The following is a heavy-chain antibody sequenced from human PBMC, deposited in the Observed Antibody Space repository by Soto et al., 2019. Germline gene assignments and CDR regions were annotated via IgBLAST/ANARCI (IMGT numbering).Heavy chain of an antibody. J-gene: IGHJ4*02. V-gene: IGHV3-7*01. CDR2: INQDGSEK. CDR3: ARDGVAAGLYLDN. Sequence: LRLSCAASGFVFRSYWMSWVRQAPGKGLEWVANINQDGSEKYYVDSVRGRFIISRDNAENSLYLQMNSLRAEDTALYYCARDGVAAGLYLDNWGQGTLVTVSS. CDR1: GFVFRSYW. D-gene: IGHD6-19*01.